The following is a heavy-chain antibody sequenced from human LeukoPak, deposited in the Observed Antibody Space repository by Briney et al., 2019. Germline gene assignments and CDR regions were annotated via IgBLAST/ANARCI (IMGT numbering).Heavy chain of an antibody. CDR2: ISGSSTYI. D-gene: IGHD3-22*01. V-gene: IGHV3-21*06. CDR3: ARRGYYDSSGYDY. J-gene: IGHJ4*02. CDR1: GFTFSSYA. Sequence: PGGSLRLSCAASGFTFSSYAMNWVRQAPGKGLEWVSSISGSSTYIYYADSVKGRFTISRDNAKNSVFLQINNLRAEDTAIYCCARRGYYDSSGYDYWGQGTLVTVSS.